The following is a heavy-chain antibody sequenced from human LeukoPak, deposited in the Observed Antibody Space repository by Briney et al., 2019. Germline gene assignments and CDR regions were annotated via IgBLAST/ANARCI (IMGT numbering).Heavy chain of an antibody. D-gene: IGHD4-17*01. CDR3: ARDSRYGDYPNS. J-gene: IGHJ4*02. V-gene: IGHV3-21*01. CDR1: GFTFSSYS. Sequence: GGSLRLSCAASGFTFSSYSMNWVRQAPGKGLEWVSSISSSSSYIYYADSVKGRFTISRDNAKNSLYLQMDSLRAEDTAVYYCARDSRYGDYPNSWGQGTLVTVSS. CDR2: ISSSSSYI.